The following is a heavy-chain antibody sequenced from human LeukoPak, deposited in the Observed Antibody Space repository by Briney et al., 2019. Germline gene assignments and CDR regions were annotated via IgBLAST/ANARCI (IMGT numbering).Heavy chain of an antibody. V-gene: IGHV5-51*01. CDR3: ARHFCSGGRCYYPYYFDY. J-gene: IGHJ4*02. Sequence: GESLKISCKGSGYSFTHYWIGWVRQMPGKGLEWMGIIYPGDSDTRYSPSFQGQVTISADKSISTAYLQWSSLKASDSAMYYCARHFCSGGRCYYPYYFDYWGQGTLVTVSS. CDR2: IYPGDSDT. CDR1: GYSFTHYW. D-gene: IGHD2-15*01.